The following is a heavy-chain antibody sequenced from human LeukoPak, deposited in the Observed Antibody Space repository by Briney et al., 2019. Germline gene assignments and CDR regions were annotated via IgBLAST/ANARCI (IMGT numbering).Heavy chain of an antibody. D-gene: IGHD6-19*01. Sequence: SQTLSLTCTVSGGSISSGGYYWSWIRQHPGKGLEWIGYIYYSGSTNYNPSLKSRVTISVDTSKNQFSLKLSSVTAADMAVYYCARARLHSSGWILSGFDYWGQGTLVTVSS. V-gene: IGHV4-31*03. CDR3: ARARLHSSGWILSGFDY. CDR1: GGSISSGGYY. CDR2: IYYSGST. J-gene: IGHJ4*02.